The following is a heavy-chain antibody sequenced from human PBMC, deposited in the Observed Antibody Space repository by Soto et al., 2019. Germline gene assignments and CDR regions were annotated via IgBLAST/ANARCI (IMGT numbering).Heavy chain of an antibody. CDR2: IYYSGST. CDR1: GGSISSGDYY. D-gene: IGHD3-22*01. J-gene: IGHJ3*02. CDR3: ARVEGGSLYSSGSLDAFDI. Sequence: KPSETLSLTCTVSGGSISSGDYYWSWIRQPPGKGLEWIGYIYYSGSTYYNPSLKSRVTISVDTSKNQFSLKLSSVTAADTAVYYCARVEGGSLYSSGSLDAFDIWGQGTLVTVSS. V-gene: IGHV4-30-4*01.